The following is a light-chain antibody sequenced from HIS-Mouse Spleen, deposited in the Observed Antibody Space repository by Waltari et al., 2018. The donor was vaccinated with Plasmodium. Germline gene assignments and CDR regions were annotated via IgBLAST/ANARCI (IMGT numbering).Light chain of an antibody. CDR2: WAS. V-gene: IGKV4-1*01. CDR3: QQYYSTPYT. J-gene: IGKJ2*01. Sequence: DIVMTQSQASLAVSLGERATINCKSSQSVLYSSNNKNYLAWYQQKPGQPPKLLIYWASTRDSGVPDRFSGSGSGTDFTLTISSLQAEDVAVYYCQQYYSTPYTFGQVTKLEIK. CDR1: QSVLYSSNNKNY.